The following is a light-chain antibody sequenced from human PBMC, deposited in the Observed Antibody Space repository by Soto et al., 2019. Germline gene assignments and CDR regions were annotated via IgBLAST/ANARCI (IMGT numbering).Light chain of an antibody. CDR3: QQRSNWLLT. CDR2: DTS. Sequence: EIVLTQSPATLSLSPGERATLSCRASQSVSSYLAWYQQKPGQAPRLLIYDTSNRATGIPARFSGSGSGTDFTLTISSLEPEXXAVXXXQQRSNWLLTFGGGTKVEIK. J-gene: IGKJ4*01. V-gene: IGKV3-11*01. CDR1: QSVSSY.